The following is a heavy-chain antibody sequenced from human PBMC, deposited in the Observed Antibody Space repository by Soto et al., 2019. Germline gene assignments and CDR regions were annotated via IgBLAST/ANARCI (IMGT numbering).Heavy chain of an antibody. J-gene: IGHJ4*02. CDR3: ARESRLGYRFLDN. D-gene: IGHD5-12*01. Sequence: QLQLQESGSGLVKPSQTLSLTCDVSGDSISIGGYSWNWLRQPPGKGLQWIGYIYHGGSTYYNPSLKSRAIISVDRSKNHCSLNLTSVTAADKAVYYCARESRLGYRFLDNWGQGILVTVSS. CDR1: GDSISIGGYS. CDR2: IYHGGST. V-gene: IGHV4-30-2*01.